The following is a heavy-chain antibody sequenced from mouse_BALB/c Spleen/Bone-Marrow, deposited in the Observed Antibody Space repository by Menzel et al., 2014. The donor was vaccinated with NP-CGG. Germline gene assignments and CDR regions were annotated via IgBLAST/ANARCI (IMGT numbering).Heavy chain of an antibody. Sequence: GAEFVKPGASVKLSCKASGYTFTTYWMHWVKQRPGQGLEWIGQIDPSDSYTNYSQKFKGKATLTVDKSSSTAYMQLSSLSSEDSAVYYCARGGDNYAWFPYWGQGTLVTVSA. CDR1: GYTFTTYW. V-gene: IGHV1-69*02. CDR2: IDPSDSYT. J-gene: IGHJ3*01. D-gene: IGHD1-3*01. CDR3: ARGGDNYAWFPY.